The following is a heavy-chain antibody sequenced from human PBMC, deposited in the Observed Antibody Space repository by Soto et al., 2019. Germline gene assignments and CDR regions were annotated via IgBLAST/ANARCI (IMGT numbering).Heavy chain of an antibody. J-gene: IGHJ4*02. Sequence: PVGSLRLSCAASGFTFSDYYISCIRQAPREWLGWVSYISSMGSTIYYADSVKGRFTISRDHAKNSLYLQMNSLRAEDTAVYYCARALVVVTAYDYYFDYWGQGTLVTVSS. CDR1: GFTFSDYY. CDR2: ISSMGSTI. D-gene: IGHD2-21*02. CDR3: ARALVVVTAYDYYFDY. V-gene: IGHV3-11*01.